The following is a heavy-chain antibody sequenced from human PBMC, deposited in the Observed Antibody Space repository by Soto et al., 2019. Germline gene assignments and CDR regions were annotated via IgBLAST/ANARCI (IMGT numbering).Heavy chain of an antibody. Sequence: QVQLVQSGAELREPGASVKVSCQAYGYRFSSYGVHWLRQAPGQGLEWMGGIDPNNGNRNYAQKFEDRRCMTTATSTNTIDVELRSLKSDDTAIYYCARDRLMGYDSSGFCAWGQGTLVTVSS. CDR2: IDPNNGNR. CDR3: ARDRLMGYDSSGFCA. D-gene: IGHD3-22*01. CDR1: GYRFSSYG. J-gene: IGHJ5*02. V-gene: IGHV1-18*01.